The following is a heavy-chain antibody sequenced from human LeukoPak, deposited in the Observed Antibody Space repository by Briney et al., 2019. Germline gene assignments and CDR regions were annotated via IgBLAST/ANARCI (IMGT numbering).Heavy chain of an antibody. CDR2: VYQSEST. J-gene: IGHJ4*02. CDR1: GGSISGSNYY. Sequence: PSETLSLTCTVSGGSISGSNYYWDWIRQPPGKGLEWIGSVYQSESTYYNPSLKSRVTISGDTSKNQLSLKLSSVTAADTAVYFCATGGGLAVSHIWGQGTLVTVSS. D-gene: IGHD5/OR15-5a*01. V-gene: IGHV4-39*01. CDR3: ATGGGLAVSHI.